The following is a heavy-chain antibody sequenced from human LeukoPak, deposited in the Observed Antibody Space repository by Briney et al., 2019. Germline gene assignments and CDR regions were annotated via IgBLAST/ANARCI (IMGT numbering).Heavy chain of an antibody. D-gene: IGHD3-22*01. V-gene: IGHV4-59*01. CDR2: ICYSGST. Sequence: PSETLSLTCTVSGGSISSYYWSWIRQPPGKGLEWIGYICYSGSTNYNPSLKSRVTISVDTSKNQFSLKLSSVTAADTAVYYCARDSSGYYFGEGDAFDIWGQGTMVTVSS. J-gene: IGHJ3*02. CDR3: ARDSSGYYFGEGDAFDI. CDR1: GGSISSYY.